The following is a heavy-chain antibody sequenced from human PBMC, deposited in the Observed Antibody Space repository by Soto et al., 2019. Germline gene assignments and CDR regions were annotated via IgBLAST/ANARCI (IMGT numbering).Heavy chain of an antibody. CDR2: INPSGGTT. Sequence: QVQLVQSGTEGKAPGASVRVSCKASGYSFSNYYIHWVRQAPGQGLEWMGVINPSGGTTAYAQRFQGRVTMTKDTSTSTVYMELSSPGTEDTAVYYCARKGSGGYYSYNDHWGQGTLVTVSS. J-gene: IGHJ4*02. V-gene: IGHV1-46*01. CDR3: ARKGSGGYYSYNDH. D-gene: IGHD3-22*01. CDR1: GYSFSNYY.